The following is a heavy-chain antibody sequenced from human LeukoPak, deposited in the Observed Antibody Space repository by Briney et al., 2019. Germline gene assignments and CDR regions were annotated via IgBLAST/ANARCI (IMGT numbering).Heavy chain of an antibody. CDR3: ARDLEDFDSPANDY. CDR2: IYAPGSS. D-gene: IGHD2-15*01. Sequence: SETLSLTCTVSGDSISGYYWAWIRQPSGKGLEWIGHIYAPGSSNYSPSFKSRVTMSIDMSNNQFSLRLNSVTAADTAMYYCARDLEDFDSPANDYWGQGTHVIVSP. CDR1: GDSISGYY. V-gene: IGHV4-4*07. J-gene: IGHJ4*02.